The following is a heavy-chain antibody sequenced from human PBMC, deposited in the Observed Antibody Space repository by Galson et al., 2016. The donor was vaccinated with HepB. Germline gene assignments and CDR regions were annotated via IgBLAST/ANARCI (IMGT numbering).Heavy chain of an antibody. Sequence: LSLTCTVSGGSISSGDYYWSWIRQPPGKGLEWIGYIFYSGSTNYNPSLKSRVTISVDTSKNQFSLKLSSVTAADTAVYYCARDITIFGVVPRFDPWGQGALVTVSS. CDR3: ARDITIFGVVPRFDP. CDR2: IFYSGST. D-gene: IGHD3-3*01. J-gene: IGHJ5*02. CDR1: GGSISSGDYY. V-gene: IGHV4-30-4*01.